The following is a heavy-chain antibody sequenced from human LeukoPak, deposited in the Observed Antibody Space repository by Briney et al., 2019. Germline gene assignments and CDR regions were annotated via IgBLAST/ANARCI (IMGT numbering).Heavy chain of an antibody. Sequence: ASVKVSCKASGYTFTSYGISWVRQAPGQGLEWMGWISAYNGNTNYAQKLQGRVTMTRNTSISAAYMELSSLRSEDTAVYYCARVKFGVVIDYFDYWGQGTLVTVSS. D-gene: IGHD3-3*01. CDR1: GYTFTSYG. CDR2: ISAYNGNT. V-gene: IGHV1-18*01. J-gene: IGHJ4*02. CDR3: ARVKFGVVIDYFDY.